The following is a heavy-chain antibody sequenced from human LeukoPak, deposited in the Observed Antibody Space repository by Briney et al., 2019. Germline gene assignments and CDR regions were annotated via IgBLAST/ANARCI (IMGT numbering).Heavy chain of an antibody. D-gene: IGHD6-13*01. CDR2: INPSGGST. CDR1: GYTFTSYY. V-gene: IGHV1-46*01. J-gene: IGHJ5*02. Sequence: ASVKVSCKASGYTFTSYYMHWVRQAPGQGLEWMGIINPSGGSTSYAQKFQGRVTMTRDTSTSTIYMELSSLRSEDTAVYYCARDKTDRSSYGWFDPWGQGTLVTVSS. CDR3: ARDKTDRSSYGWFDP.